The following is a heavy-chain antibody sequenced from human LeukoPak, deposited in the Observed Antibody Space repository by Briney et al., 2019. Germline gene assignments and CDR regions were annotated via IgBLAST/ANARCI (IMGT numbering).Heavy chain of an antibody. J-gene: IGHJ4*02. CDR2: ISAYNGNT. CDR3: ARAGYSSSNPRFDY. V-gene: IGHV1-18*01. D-gene: IGHD6-13*01. Sequence: ASVKVSCKASGYTFTSYGISWVRQAPGQGLEWMGWISAYNGNTNYAQKLQGRVTMTTDTSTSTVYMELSSLRSEDTAVYYCARAGYSSSNPRFDYWGQGTLVTVSS. CDR1: GYTFTSYG.